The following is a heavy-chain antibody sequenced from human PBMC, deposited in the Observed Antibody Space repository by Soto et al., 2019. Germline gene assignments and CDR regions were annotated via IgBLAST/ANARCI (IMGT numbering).Heavy chain of an antibody. CDR1: GGTFSTYG. CDR2: IIPILGPP. Sequence: QVQLVQSGAEVRKPGSSVKVSCKVSGGTFSTYGVSWVRQAPGQRLEWMGGIIPILGPPGYAQKFQGRVTTPANESTSTPYMELSSLRSDDTAVYSCGRDLAYGGNGGGGWFDPWGQGTLVTVSS. CDR3: GRDLAYGGNGGGGWFDP. J-gene: IGHJ5*02. D-gene: IGHD1-1*01. V-gene: IGHV1-69*01.